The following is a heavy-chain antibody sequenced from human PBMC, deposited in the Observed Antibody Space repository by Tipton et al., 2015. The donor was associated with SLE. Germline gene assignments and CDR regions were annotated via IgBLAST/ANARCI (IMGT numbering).Heavy chain of an antibody. J-gene: IGHJ6*03. CDR3: ARAGAPYTILEGAMDV. CDR2: IYTSGST. Sequence: TLSLTCTVSGGSISSYYWSWIRQPAGKGLEWIGRIYTSGSTNYNPSLKSRVTIAVDTSKNQFSLKLSSVTAADTAVYYCARAGAPYTILEGAMDVWGKGTTVTVSS. V-gene: IGHV4-4*07. CDR1: GGSISSYY. D-gene: IGHD3-3*01.